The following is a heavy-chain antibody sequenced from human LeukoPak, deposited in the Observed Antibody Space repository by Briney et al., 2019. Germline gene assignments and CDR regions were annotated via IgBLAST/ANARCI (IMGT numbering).Heavy chain of an antibody. CDR1: GYTLTSYY. V-gene: IGHV1-46*01. J-gene: IGHJ4*02. CDR3: ARNVGGHSSGWYYFDY. Sequence: ASVKVSCKASGYTLTSYYMHWVRQAPGQGLEWMGIINPSGGSTSYAQKFQGRVTMTRDTSTSTVYMELSSLRSEDTAVYYCARNVGGHSSGWYYFDYWGQGTLVTVSS. D-gene: IGHD6-19*01. CDR2: INPSGGST.